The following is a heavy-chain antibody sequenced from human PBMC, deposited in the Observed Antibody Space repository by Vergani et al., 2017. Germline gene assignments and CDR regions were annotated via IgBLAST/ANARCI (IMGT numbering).Heavy chain of an antibody. J-gene: IGHJ6*02. CDR1: GGTFSSYA. CDR2: IIPIFGTA. CDR3: ARALAGDYPSGDYDYCMDV. Sequence: QVQLVQSGAEVKKPGSSVKVSCKASGGTFSSYAISWVRQAPGQGLEWMGRIIPIFGTANYAQKFQVRVTITADESTRTAYTELSSLRSEDTAVYYCARALAGDYPSGDYDYCMDVWGRGTTVTVSS. D-gene: IGHD4-17*01. V-gene: IGHV1-69*13.